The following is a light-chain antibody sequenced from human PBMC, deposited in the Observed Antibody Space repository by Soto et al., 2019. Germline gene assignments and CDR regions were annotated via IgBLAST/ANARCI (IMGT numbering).Light chain of an antibody. Sequence: EIVMTQSPATLSVSPGEGATLSCRASQSVSSNFAWYQQKPGQAPRVLIYGASSRATGIPDRFSGSGSGTDFTLTITSLQSEDFAVYYCQEYNNWHPITFGGGTKVDIK. CDR2: GAS. CDR1: QSVSSN. V-gene: IGKV3D-15*01. CDR3: QEYNNWHPIT. J-gene: IGKJ4*01.